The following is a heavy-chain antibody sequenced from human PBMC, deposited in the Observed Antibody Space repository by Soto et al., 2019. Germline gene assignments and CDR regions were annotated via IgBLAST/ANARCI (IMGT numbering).Heavy chain of an antibody. CDR1: GGSISSGGYY. Sequence: QVQLQESGPGLVKPSQTLSLTCTVSGGSISSGGYYWSWIRQHAGKGLEWIGYIYYSGSTYYNPSLKSRVTISVDTSKNQFSLKLSSVTAADTAVYYCARGGLGYCSGGSCYSAELSRYYYGMDVWGQGTTVTVSS. D-gene: IGHD2-15*01. CDR2: IYYSGST. CDR3: ARGGLGYCSGGSCYSAELSRYYYGMDV. V-gene: IGHV4-31*03. J-gene: IGHJ6*02.